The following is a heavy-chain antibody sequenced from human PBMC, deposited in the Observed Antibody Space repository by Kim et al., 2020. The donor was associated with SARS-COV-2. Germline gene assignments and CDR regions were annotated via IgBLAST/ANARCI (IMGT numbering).Heavy chain of an antibody. Sequence: ASVKVSCKASGYTFTSYAMHWVRQAPGQRLEWMGWINAGNGNTKYSQKFQGRVTITRDTSASTAYMELSSLRSEDTAVYYCARDLSYYDSSGYYNHNWFDPWGQGTLVTVSS. D-gene: IGHD3-22*01. CDR2: INAGNGNT. J-gene: IGHJ5*02. V-gene: IGHV1-3*01. CDR1: GYTFTSYA. CDR3: ARDLSYYDSSGYYNHNWFDP.